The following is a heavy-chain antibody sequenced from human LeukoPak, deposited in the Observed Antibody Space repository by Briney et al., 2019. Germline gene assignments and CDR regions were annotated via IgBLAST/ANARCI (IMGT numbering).Heavy chain of an antibody. J-gene: IGHJ4*02. CDR1: GFTFSSYA. D-gene: IGHD2-21*01. V-gene: IGHV3-23*01. Sequence: HPGGSLRLSCAASGFTFSSYAMSWVRQAPGKGLEWVSAISGSGGSTYYADSVKGRFTISRDNSNNTLYLQMNSLRAEDTAVYYCAKPPVYCGGDCPFDSWGQGTLVTVSS. CDR2: ISGSGGST. CDR3: AKPPVYCGGDCPFDS.